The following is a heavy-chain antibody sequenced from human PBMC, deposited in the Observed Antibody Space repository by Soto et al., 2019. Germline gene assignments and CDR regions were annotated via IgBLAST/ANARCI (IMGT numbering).Heavy chain of an antibody. Sequence: ASVKVSCKASGYTFTSYAIHWVRQAPGQRFEWMGWINAGNGNTKYSQKFQGRVTITRDTSASTAYMELSSLRSEDTAVYYCARDAAPYSGYNISDAFDIWGQGTMVTVSS. D-gene: IGHD5-12*01. J-gene: IGHJ3*02. CDR3: ARDAAPYSGYNISDAFDI. V-gene: IGHV1-3*01. CDR2: INAGNGNT. CDR1: GYTFTSYA.